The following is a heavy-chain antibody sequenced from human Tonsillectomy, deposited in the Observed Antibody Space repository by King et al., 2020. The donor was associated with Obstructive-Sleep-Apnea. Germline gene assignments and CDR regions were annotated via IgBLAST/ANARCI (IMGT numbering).Heavy chain of an antibody. J-gene: IGHJ4*02. Sequence: VQLVESGGGLVQPGGSLRLSCAASGFTVSSNYMSWVRQAPGKGLEWVSIIYSGGSTYYAHSVKGRFTISRDNSKNTLYLQMNSLRAEDTAVYYCASSHSSGWYSFDFWGQGTLVTVSS. CDR1: GFTVSSNY. CDR2: IYSGGST. CDR3: ASSHSSGWYSFDF. V-gene: IGHV3-66*01. D-gene: IGHD6-19*01.